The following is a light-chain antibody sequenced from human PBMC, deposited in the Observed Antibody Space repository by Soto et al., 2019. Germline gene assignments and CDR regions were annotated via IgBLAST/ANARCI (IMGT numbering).Light chain of an antibody. V-gene: IGKV3-11*01. Sequence: EIVLGQSLATLSLTQWEIATLSCRASQSVGSSLAWYQQKPGQAPRLLIYDASNRATGIPARFSGSGSGTDFTLTISSLEPEDFAVYYCQQRRNWPPVITFGQGTRLEI. CDR3: QQRRNWPPVIT. CDR1: QSVGSS. CDR2: DAS. J-gene: IGKJ5*01.